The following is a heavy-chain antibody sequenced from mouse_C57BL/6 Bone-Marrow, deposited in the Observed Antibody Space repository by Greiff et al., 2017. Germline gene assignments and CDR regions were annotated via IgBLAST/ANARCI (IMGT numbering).Heavy chain of an antibody. CDR3: ARVFYYGDY. V-gene: IGHV1-59*01. D-gene: IGHD1-1*01. CDR1: GYTFTSYW. CDR2: IDPSDSYT. J-gene: IGHJ2*01. Sequence: QVHVKLPGAELVRPGTSVKLSCKASGYTFTSYWMHWVKQRPGQGLEWIGVIDPSDSYTNYNQKFKGKATLTVDTSSSTAYMQLSSLTSEDSAVYYCARVFYYGDYWGQGTTLTVSS.